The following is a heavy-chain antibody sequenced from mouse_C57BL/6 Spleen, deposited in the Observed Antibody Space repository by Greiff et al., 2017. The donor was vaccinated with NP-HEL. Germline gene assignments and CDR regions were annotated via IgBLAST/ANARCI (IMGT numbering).Heavy chain of an antibody. J-gene: IGHJ1*03. D-gene: IGHD2-1*01. V-gene: IGHV1-53*01. Sequence: QVQLQQPGTELVKPGASVNLSCKASGYTFTSYWMHWVKQRPGQGLEWIGNVNPSNGGTNYNEKFKSKATLTVDKSSSTAYMQLSSLTSEDSAVYYCARQGVYGNYWYFDVWGTGTTVTVSS. CDR3: ARQGVYGNYWYFDV. CDR1: GYTFTSYW. CDR2: VNPSNGGT.